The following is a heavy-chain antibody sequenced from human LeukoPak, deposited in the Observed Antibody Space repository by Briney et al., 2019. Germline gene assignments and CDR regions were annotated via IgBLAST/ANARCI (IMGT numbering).Heavy chain of an antibody. D-gene: IGHD3-9*01. V-gene: IGHV4-39*01. CDR1: GGSISSSSYY. Sequence: SQTLSLTCTVSGGSISSSSYYWGWIRQPPGKGLAWIGSFYYSGSTNYNPSLKSRVTVSVDTSKNQFSLGLSSVTAADTAVYYCARRYDILTGHKGYFDYWGQGALVTVSS. J-gene: IGHJ4*02. CDR2: FYYSGST. CDR3: ARRYDILTGHKGYFDY.